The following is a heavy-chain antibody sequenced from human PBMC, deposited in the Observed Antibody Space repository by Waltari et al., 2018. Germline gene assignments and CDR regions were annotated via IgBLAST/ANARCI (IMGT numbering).Heavy chain of an antibody. CDR3: ARWAGYCSRASCHLYFDY. J-gene: IGHJ4*02. CDR2: IYDSGSA. Sequence: QLQLQESGPGLVKPSDTLSLTCIGSGDSVTNGHYSWTCIRQPPGKGLEWIGYIYDSGSADYPPSLKSRLTMSVDTSKNHFSLRLRSVTAADTAVYYCARWAGYCSRASCHLYFDYWGQGTLVTVSA. CDR1: GDSVTNGHYS. V-gene: IGHV4-61*03. D-gene: IGHD2-2*01.